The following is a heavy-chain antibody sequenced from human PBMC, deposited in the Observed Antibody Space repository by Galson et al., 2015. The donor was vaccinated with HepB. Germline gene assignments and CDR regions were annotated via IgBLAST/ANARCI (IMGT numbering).Heavy chain of an antibody. CDR2: INPNSGGT. CDR3: VAAVTASYYFDY. J-gene: IGHJ4*02. V-gene: IGHV1-2*04. CDR1: GYTFTGYY. Sequence: SVKVSCKASGYTFTGYYMHWVRQAPGQGLEWMGWINPNSGGTNYAQKFQGWVTMTRDTSISTAYMELSRLRSDDTAVYYCVAAVTASYYFDYWGQGTLVTVSS. D-gene: IGHD6-19*01.